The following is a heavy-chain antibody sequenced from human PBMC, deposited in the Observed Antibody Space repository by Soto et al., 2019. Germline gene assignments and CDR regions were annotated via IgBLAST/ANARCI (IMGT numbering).Heavy chain of an antibody. CDR2: INAHNGNS. J-gene: IGHJ4*02. Sequence: QVHLVQSGAEVKKPGASVKVSCKGSGYGFTTYGITWVRQAHGQGLEWMAWINAHNGNSNYAQKLQGRVTVTRDTSTSTAYMELRSLRSADTAVYYCARGRYGAYWGQGALVTVSS. CDR3: ARGRYGAY. D-gene: IGHD3-10*01. CDR1: GYGFTTYG. V-gene: IGHV1-18*01.